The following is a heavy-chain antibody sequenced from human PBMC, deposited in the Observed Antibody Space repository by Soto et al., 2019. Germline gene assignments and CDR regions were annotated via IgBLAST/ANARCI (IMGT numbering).Heavy chain of an antibody. J-gene: IGHJ6*02. CDR2: IYHSGST. CDR1: GGSISSSNW. CDR3: ARDSRSDSWSGYYAEYYGMDV. Sequence: SETLSLTCAVSGGSISSSNWWSWVRQPPGKGLEWIGEIYHSGSTNYNPSLKSRVTISVDKSKNQFSLKLSSVTAADTAVYYCARDSRSDSWSGYYAEYYGMDVWGQGTTVTVYS. D-gene: IGHD3-3*01. V-gene: IGHV4-4*02.